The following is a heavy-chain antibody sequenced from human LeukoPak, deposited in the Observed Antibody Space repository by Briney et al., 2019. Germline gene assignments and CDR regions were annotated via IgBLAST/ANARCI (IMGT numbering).Heavy chain of an antibody. CDR3: ARFRSAVAGTYNYYYLDV. V-gene: IGHV4-59*01. D-gene: IGHD6-19*01. Sequence: SETLSLTCAVSDGTISSYCWSWIRLPPGKGLEYISYVCYSGTYNYNPDLKSRLSISLSTSNSEISLLLSYVTAADTAVYYCARFRSAVAGTYNYYYLDVWGKGTTVTVSS. J-gene: IGHJ6*03. CDR1: DGTISSYC. CDR2: VCYSGTY.